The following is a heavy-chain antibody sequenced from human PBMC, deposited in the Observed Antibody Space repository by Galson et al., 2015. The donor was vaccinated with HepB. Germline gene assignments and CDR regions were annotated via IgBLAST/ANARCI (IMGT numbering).Heavy chain of an antibody. CDR3: ARGDLSSSRDYYYYYMDV. CDR2: ISSSSSTI. D-gene: IGHD6-6*01. CDR1: GFSSSSYS. V-gene: IGHV3-48*01. J-gene: IGHJ6*03. Sequence: SLTLSCAASGFSSSSYSMNWVRQAPWKGLAWVSYISSSSSTIYYADSVKGRFTISRDNAKNSLYLQMNSLRAEDTAVYYCARGDLSSSRDYYYYYMDVWGKGTTVTVSS.